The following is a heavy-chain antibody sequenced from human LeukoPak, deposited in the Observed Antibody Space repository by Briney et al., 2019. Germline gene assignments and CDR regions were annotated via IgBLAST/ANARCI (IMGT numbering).Heavy chain of an antibody. V-gene: IGHV1-69*04. CDR2: IIPIFGIA. CDR1: GGTFSSYA. D-gene: IGHD3-22*01. J-gene: IGHJ4*02. Sequence: SVKVSCKASGGTFSSYAISWVRQAPGQGLEWMGRIIPIFGIANYAQKFQGRVTITADKSTSTAYMELSSLRSEDAAVYYCAITGGYSSGYYFDYWGQGTLVTVSS. CDR3: AITGGYSSGYYFDY.